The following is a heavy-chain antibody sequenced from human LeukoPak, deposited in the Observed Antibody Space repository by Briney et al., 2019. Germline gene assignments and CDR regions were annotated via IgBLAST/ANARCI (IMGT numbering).Heavy chain of an antibody. CDR3: AREDGDYAFDY. D-gene: IGHD4-17*01. CDR1: EFTFSDYY. V-gene: IGHV3-11*04. Sequence: PGGSLRLSCAASEFTFSDYYMSWIRQAPGKGLDWVSYISGSGTIISYADSVKGRFTISRDNAKNSLYLQMNSLRAEDTAVYYCAREDGDYAFDYWGQGTLVTVSS. CDR2: ISGSGTII. J-gene: IGHJ4*02.